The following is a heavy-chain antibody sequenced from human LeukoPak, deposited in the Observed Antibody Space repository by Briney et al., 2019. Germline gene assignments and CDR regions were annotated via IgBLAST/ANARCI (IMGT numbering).Heavy chain of an antibody. V-gene: IGHV3-21*01. Sequence: GGSLRLSCVASGFTFNSYSMTWVRQAPGKGLEWVSTISSSGGYIYYADSVKGRFTISRDTAKNSLYLQMNSLRVEDTAVYNCARLRDTVTSASDYWGQGTLVTVSS. D-gene: IGHD4-17*01. CDR3: ARLRDTVTSASDY. CDR2: ISSSGGYI. CDR1: GFTFNSYS. J-gene: IGHJ4*02.